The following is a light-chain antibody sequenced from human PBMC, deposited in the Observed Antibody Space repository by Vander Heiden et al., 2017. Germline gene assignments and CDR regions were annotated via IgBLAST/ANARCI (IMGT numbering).Light chain of an antibody. CDR1: QSISSW. V-gene: IGKV1-5*03. CDR3: KQYNSYAET. CDR2: KAS. Sequence: SPSTLSASVGDRVTITCRASQSISSWLAWYQQKPGKAPKLLIYKASSLESGVPSRFSGSGSGTEFTLTISSLQPDDFATYYCKQYNSYAETFGQGTKVEIK. J-gene: IGKJ1*01.